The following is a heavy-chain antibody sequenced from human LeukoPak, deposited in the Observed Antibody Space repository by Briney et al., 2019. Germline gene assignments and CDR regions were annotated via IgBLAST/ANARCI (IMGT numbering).Heavy chain of an antibody. CDR3: ARGALRGSYLYYYYYMDV. J-gene: IGHJ6*03. D-gene: IGHD3-16*02. Sequence: GGSLRLSCAASGFTFSSYAMHWVRQAPGKGLEWVAVISYDGSNKYYADSVKGRFTISRDNSKNTLYLQMNSLRAEDTAVYYCARGALRGSYLYYYYYMDVWGKGTTVTVSS. CDR1: GFTFSSYA. V-gene: IGHV3-30*04. CDR2: ISYDGSNK.